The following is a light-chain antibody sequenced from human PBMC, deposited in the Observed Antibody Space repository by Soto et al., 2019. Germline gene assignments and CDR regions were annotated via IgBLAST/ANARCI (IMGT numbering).Light chain of an antibody. CDR2: DAS. V-gene: IGKV1-5*01. Sequence: DIQMTQSPSTLSASVGDRVTITCRATQSISASLAWYQQKPGEAPTLLIYDASSLESGVPSRFCGGGSETEFTLTISSLQPDDVATYYCQHYHDYPWTFGQGTKVEIK. J-gene: IGKJ1*01. CDR3: QHYHDYPWT. CDR1: QSISAS.